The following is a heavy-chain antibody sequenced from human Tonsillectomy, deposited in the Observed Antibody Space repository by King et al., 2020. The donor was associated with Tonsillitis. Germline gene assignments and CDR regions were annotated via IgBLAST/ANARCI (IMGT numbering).Heavy chain of an antibody. V-gene: IGHV3-23*04. Sequence: VQLVESGGGLDQPGGSQRLSCTASGFTFSSYAMSWVRQAPGKGLEWVSAISGSGDSTYYADSVKGRFTISRDTSKNTLFLQMNSLRAEDTAVYYCAKEGYDFWSGFALAWGQGTLVTDSS. CDR2: ISGSGDST. J-gene: IGHJ5*02. CDR3: AKEGYDFWSGFALA. D-gene: IGHD3-3*01. CDR1: GFTFSSYA.